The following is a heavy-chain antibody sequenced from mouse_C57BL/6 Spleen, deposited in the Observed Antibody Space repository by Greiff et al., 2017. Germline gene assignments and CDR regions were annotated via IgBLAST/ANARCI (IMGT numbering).Heavy chain of an antibody. V-gene: IGHV1-72*01. Sequence: QVQLQQPGAELVKPGASVKLSCKASGYTFTSYWMHWVKQRPGRGLEWIGRIDPSSGGTKYNEKFKGKATLTVDKPSSTAYMQLSSLTSEDSAVYYCARWSDGYGYCAMDYWGQGTSVTGSS. D-gene: IGHD2-3*01. CDR1: GYTFTSYW. CDR2: IDPSSGGT. CDR3: ARWSDGYGYCAMDY. J-gene: IGHJ4*01.